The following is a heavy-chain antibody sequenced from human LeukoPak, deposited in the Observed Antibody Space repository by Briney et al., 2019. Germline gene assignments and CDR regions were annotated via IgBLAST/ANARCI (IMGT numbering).Heavy chain of an antibody. CDR3: AKVRGDYDYVWGSYRPYYFDY. D-gene: IGHD3-16*02. CDR1: GFTFSSYA. CDR2: ISGSGGST. V-gene: IGHV3-23*01. J-gene: IGHJ4*02. Sequence: GGSLRLSCAASGFTFSSYAMSWVRQAPGKGLEWVSAISGSGGSTCYADSVKGRFTISRDNSKNTLYLQMNSLRAEDTAVYYCAKVRGDYDYVWGSYRPYYFDYWGQGTLVTVSS.